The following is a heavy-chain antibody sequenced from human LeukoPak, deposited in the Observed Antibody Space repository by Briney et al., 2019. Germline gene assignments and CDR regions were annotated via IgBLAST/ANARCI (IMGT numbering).Heavy chain of an antibody. CDR1: GFTFDDYG. D-gene: IGHD6-19*01. Sequence: GGSLRLSCAASGFTFDDYGMSWVRQAPEKGLEWVSGINWDGGSIGYADSVKGRFTISRDNAMNSLYLQMNSLRAEDTALYYCARAYEAVAGAFDYWGQGTLVTVSS. J-gene: IGHJ4*02. V-gene: IGHV3-20*04. CDR2: INWDGGSI. CDR3: ARAYEAVAGAFDY.